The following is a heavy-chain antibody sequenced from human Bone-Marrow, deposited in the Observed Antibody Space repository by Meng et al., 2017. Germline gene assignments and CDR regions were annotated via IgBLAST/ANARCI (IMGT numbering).Heavy chain of an antibody. D-gene: IGHD2-15*01. V-gene: IGHV1-69*06. Sequence: QVQAVQSWAEGKKPGSSVKVSCKASGGTFSSYAISWVRQAPGQGLEWMGGIIPIFGTANYAQKFQGRVTITADKSTSTAYMELSSLRSEDTAVYYCARGYCSGGSCYSIDYWGQGTLVTVSS. CDR3: ARGYCSGGSCYSIDY. J-gene: IGHJ4*02. CDR2: IIPIFGTA. CDR1: GGTFSSYA.